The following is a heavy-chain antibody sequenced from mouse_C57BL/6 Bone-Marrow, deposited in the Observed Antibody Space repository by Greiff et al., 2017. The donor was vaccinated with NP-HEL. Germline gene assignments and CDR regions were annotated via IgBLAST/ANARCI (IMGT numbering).Heavy chain of an antibody. Sequence: QVQLQQPGAELVKPGASVKLSCKASGYTFTSYWMHWVKQRPGQGLEWIGMINPNSGSTNYNEKFKSKATLTVDKSSSTAYMQLSSLTSEDSAVYYCARECSSYSFDVWGTGTTVTVSS. CDR3: ARECSSYSFDV. CDR1: GYTFTSYW. J-gene: IGHJ1*03. CDR2: INPNSGST. V-gene: IGHV1-64*01. D-gene: IGHD1-1*01.